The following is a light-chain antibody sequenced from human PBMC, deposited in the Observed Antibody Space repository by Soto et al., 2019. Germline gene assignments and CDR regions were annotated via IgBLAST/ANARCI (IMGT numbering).Light chain of an antibody. CDR1: QSISYW. V-gene: IGKV1-5*03. J-gene: IGKJ1*01. CDR3: QQYNSYWT. Sequence: DIQLTQSPSTLSASIGDRVPITCRASQSISYWLAWYQQKPGKAPKLLIYRASSLESGVPSRFSGSGSGTEFTLTISSLQPDDFATYYCQQYNSYWTFGQGTKVDIK. CDR2: RAS.